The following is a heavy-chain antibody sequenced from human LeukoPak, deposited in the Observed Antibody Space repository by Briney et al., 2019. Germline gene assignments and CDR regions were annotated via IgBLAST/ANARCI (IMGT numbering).Heavy chain of an antibody. CDR1: GITFSNAW. CDR3: TTHDRVTYYFDC. J-gene: IGHJ4*02. V-gene: IGHV3-15*01. CDR2: IKSKAAGGTT. Sequence: GSLRLSCAASGITFSNAWMSWVRQAPGKGLEWVARIKSKAAGGTTDYAAPVKGRFTISRDDSKNTLYVQMNSLKIEDTAVYFCTTHDRVTYYFDCWGQGTLVSVSS. D-gene: IGHD3-9*01.